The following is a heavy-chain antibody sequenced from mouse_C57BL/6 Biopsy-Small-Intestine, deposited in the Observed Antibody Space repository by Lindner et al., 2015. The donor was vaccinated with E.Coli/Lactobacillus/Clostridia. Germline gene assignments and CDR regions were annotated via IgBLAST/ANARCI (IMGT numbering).Heavy chain of an antibody. D-gene: IGHD1-1*01. CDR1: GYTLTELS. CDR2: FDPEDGET. J-gene: IGHJ1*01. CDR3: ATDSCSSTSCLYYYYYGMDV. Sequence: SVKVSCKVSGYTLTELSMHWVRQAPGKGLEWMGGFDPEDGETIYAQKFQGRVTMTEDTSTDTAYMELSSLRSEDTAVYYCATDSCSSTSCLYYYYYGMDVWGQGTTVTVSS. V-gene: IGHV1-18*01.